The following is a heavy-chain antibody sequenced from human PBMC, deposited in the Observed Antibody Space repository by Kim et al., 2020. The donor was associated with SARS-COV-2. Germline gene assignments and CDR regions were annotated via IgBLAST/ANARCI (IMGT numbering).Heavy chain of an antibody. CDR3: AKVEDYGGKTDY. D-gene: IGHD4-17*01. V-gene: IGHV3-9*01. Sequence: GGSLRLSCAASGFTFDDYAMHWVRQAPGKGLEWVSGISWDGGNKDYADSVKGRFTISRDNAKNSLYLQMNSLRAEDTALYYCAKVEDYGGKTDYWGQGTLVTVSS. CDR1: GFTFDDYA. CDR2: ISWDGGNK. J-gene: IGHJ4*02.